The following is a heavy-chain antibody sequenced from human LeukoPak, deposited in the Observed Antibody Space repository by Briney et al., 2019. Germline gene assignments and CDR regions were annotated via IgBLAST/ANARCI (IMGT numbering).Heavy chain of an antibody. CDR2: INPNSGGT. D-gene: IGHD1-1*01. CDR1: GYTFTGYY. J-gene: IGHJ6*03. V-gene: IGHV1-2*02. Sequence: SSGNVCCNAAGYTFTGYYIHWVRQAPGQGRGWMGGINPNSGGTNYAQKFQGRVTMTRDTSISTAYMELSRLRSDDTAVYYSAGRTPWNDQRDYYMDVWGKGTTVTVSS. CDR3: AGRTPWNDQRDYYMDV.